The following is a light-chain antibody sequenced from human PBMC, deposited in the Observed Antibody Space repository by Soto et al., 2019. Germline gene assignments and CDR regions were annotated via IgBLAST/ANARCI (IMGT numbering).Light chain of an antibody. CDR1: SSNIGAGYD. CDR2: GNS. V-gene: IGLV1-40*01. CDR3: QSYDSSLSGAYV. J-gene: IGLJ1*01. Sequence: QSALTQPPSVSGAPGQRVTISCTGSSSNIGAGYDVHWYQQLPGTAPKLLIYGNSNRPSGVPDRFSGFKSGTSASLAITGLQAEDEADYYCQSYDSSLSGAYVFGTGTRSPS.